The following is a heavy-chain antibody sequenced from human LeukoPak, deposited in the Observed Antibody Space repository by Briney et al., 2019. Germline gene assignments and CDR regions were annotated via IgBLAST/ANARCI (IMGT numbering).Heavy chain of an antibody. CDR2: FDPEDGET. CDR1: GYTLTELS. J-gene: IGHJ3*02. Sequence: GASVKVSCKVSGYTLTELSMHWVRQAPGKGLEWMGGFDPEDGETIYAQKFQGRVTMTEDTSTDTAYMELSSLRSEDTAVYYCARVRDPTYYDFWSGYTQKHDAFDIWGQGTVVTVSS. D-gene: IGHD3-3*01. V-gene: IGHV1-24*01. CDR3: ARVRDPTYYDFWSGYTQKHDAFDI.